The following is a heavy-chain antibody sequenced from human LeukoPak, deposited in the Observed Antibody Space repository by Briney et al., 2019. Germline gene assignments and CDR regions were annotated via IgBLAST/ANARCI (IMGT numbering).Heavy chain of an antibody. Sequence: SVKVSCKASGGTSSSYAISWVRQAPGQGLEWMGGIIPSFGTPTYAQKFQGRVTITAYESTSTAYMELSSLRSEDTAVYYCARNKGKYWYFDLWGRGSLVTVSS. J-gene: IGHJ2*01. D-gene: IGHD1/OR15-1a*01. CDR2: IIPSFGTP. CDR3: ARNKGKYWYFDL. CDR1: GGTSSSYA. V-gene: IGHV1-69*01.